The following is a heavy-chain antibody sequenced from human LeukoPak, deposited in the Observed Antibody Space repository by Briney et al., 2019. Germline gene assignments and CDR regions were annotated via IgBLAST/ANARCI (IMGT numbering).Heavy chain of an antibody. CDR3: ARGPQKYYDVLTGYYDIWFDP. D-gene: IGHD3-9*01. CDR2: MNPNSGNT. Sequence: GASVKVSCKASGYTFTGYYMHWVRQAPGQGLEWMGWMNPNSGNTGYAQKFQGRVTMTRNTSISTAYMELSSLRSEDTAVYYCARGPQKYYDVLTGYYDIWFDPWGQGTLVTVSS. J-gene: IGHJ5*02. V-gene: IGHV1-8*02. CDR1: GYTFTGYY.